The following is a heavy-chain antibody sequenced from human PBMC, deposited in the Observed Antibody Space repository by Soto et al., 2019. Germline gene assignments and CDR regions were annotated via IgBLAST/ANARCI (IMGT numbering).Heavy chain of an antibody. CDR1: GFTFGSYS. J-gene: IGHJ4*02. CDR3: ARMLRIGTTKGSYFDD. V-gene: IGHV3-48*04. CDR2: ISSSSSTI. Sequence: GGSLRLSCAASGFTFGSYSMNWVRQAPGKGLEWVAYISSSSSTIYYADSVKGRFTISRDNAKNSLYLLMNGLRAEDTAVYYCARMLRIGTTKGSYFDDWGEGALVTVSS. D-gene: IGHD1-1*01.